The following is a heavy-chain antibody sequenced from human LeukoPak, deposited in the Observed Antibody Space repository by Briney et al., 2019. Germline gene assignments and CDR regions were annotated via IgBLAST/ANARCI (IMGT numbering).Heavy chain of an antibody. Sequence: PETLSLTCTVSGGSISSHYWSWIRQPPGKGLEWIGYIYYSGSTNYNPSLKSRVTISVDTSKNQFSLKLSSVTAADTAVYYCARGIRTYNWFDPWGQGTLVTVSS. CDR2: IYYSGST. CDR3: ARGIRTYNWFDP. V-gene: IGHV4-59*11. D-gene: IGHD2-15*01. CDR1: GGSISSHY. J-gene: IGHJ5*02.